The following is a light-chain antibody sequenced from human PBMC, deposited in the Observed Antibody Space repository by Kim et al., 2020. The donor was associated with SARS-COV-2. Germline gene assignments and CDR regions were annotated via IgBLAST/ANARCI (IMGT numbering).Light chain of an antibody. J-gene: IGLJ2*01. Sequence: VSPRQTCSRTCAGEKLGDKESCWYQQQPGQSPALVIYQDSTRPAGSPARFAGCNSGNTATLTISGNQAMDEADYYCQAWDSSTHVVFGGGTQLTVL. CDR1: KLGDKE. CDR3: QAWDSSTHVV. V-gene: IGLV3-1*01. CDR2: QDS.